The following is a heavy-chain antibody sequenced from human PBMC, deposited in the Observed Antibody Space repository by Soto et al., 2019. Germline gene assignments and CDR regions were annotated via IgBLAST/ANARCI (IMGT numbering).Heavy chain of an antibody. CDR2: IYYSGST. CDR1: GGSVSSGSYY. Sequence: SETLSLTCTVSGGSVSSGSYYWSWIRQPPGTGLEWIGYIYYSGSTNYNPSLNSRVTISVDTSKNQFSLKLSSVTVADTAVYYCARFLGGSSGSGSWFSSWGQGTLVIVSS. V-gene: IGHV4-61*01. J-gene: IGHJ5*01. CDR3: ARFLGGSSGSGSWFSS. D-gene: IGHD3-10*01.